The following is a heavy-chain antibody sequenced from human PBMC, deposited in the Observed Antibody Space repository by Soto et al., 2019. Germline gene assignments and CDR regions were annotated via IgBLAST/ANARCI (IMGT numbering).Heavy chain of an antibody. V-gene: IGHV4-30-2*01. J-gene: IGHJ4*02. Sequence: QLQLQESGSGLVKPSQTLSLTCAVSGGSISSGGYSWSWIRQPPGEGLEWIGYIYHSGSTYYTPSLKSRVTISVDRSKNQFSLKLSSVTAADTAVYYCARAGGLGAVAADYWGQGTLVTVSS. CDR3: ARAGGLGAVAADY. D-gene: IGHD6-19*01. CDR1: GGSISSGGYS. CDR2: IYHSGST.